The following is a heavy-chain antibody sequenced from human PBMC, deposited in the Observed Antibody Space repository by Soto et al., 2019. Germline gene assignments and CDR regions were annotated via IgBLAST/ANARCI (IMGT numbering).Heavy chain of an antibody. Sequence: EVQLVESGGGLVQPGRSLRLSCAASGFTFDDYAMHWVRQAPGKGLEWVSGISWNSGSIGYADSVKGRFTISRDNAKNSLYLQMNSLRAEDTALYYCATYSSSLLYWCQGTLVTVSS. CDR1: GFTFDDYA. J-gene: IGHJ4*02. CDR2: ISWNSGSI. V-gene: IGHV3-9*01. D-gene: IGHD6-13*01. CDR3: ATYSSSLLY.